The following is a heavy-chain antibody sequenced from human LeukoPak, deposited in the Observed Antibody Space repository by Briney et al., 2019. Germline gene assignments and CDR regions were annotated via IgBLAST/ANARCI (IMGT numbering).Heavy chain of an antibody. Sequence: GRSLRLSCAASGFTFSSYAIHWVRQAPGKGLEWVAVISYDGSNKFYADSVKGRFTISRDNSKNTPYLQMNSLRAEDTAVYYCARENRAGAFDIWGQGTMVTVSS. CDR2: ISYDGSNK. J-gene: IGHJ3*02. D-gene: IGHD2/OR15-2a*01. V-gene: IGHV3-30*04. CDR1: GFTFSSYA. CDR3: ARENRAGAFDI.